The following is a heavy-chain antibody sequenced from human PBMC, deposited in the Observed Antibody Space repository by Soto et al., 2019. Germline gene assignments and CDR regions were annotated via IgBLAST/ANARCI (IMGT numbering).Heavy chain of an antibody. CDR1: GFSLSTSGVG. V-gene: IGHV2-5*02. Sequence: QITLKESGPTLVKPTQTLTQTCTLSGFSLSTSGVGVGWIRQPPGKALEWLALIYWDDDKRFSPSLKSRLTITKDTSKNQVVLTMTNMDPVDTATYYCAHSLIGYYYDSSGSNWFDPWGQGTLVTVSS. D-gene: IGHD3-22*01. CDR2: IYWDDDK. CDR3: AHSLIGYYYDSSGSNWFDP. J-gene: IGHJ5*02.